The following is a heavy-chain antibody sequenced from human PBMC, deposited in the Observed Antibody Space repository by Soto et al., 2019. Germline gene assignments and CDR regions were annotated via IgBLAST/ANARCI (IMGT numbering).Heavy chain of an antibody. CDR2: ITYDGSFQ. CDR1: GFNYDNYG. V-gene: IGHV3-30*18. J-gene: IGHJ4*02. Sequence: GGSLRLSCQASGFNYDNYGMHWVRQAPGKGLEWVAVITYDGSFQYYADSVKGRFTISRDNSKNTLSLHLNTLKPEDTAVYHCAKDRVGGTFYTPLAFWGQGTLVTVSS. CDR3: AKDRVGGTFYTPLAF. D-gene: IGHD1-7*01.